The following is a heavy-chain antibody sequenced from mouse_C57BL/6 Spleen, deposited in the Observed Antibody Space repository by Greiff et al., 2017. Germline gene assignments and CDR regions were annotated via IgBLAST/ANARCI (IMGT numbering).Heavy chain of an antibody. CDR1: GYTFTDYY. J-gene: IGHJ2*01. D-gene: IGHD2-1*01. Sequence: VKLVESGAELVRPGASVKLSCKASGYTFTDYYINWVKQRPGQGLEWIARIYPGSGNTYYNEKFKGKATLTAEKSSSTAYMQLSSLTSEDSAVYFCARWGNYVGYYFDYWGQGTTLTVSS. CDR3: ARWGNYVGYYFDY. CDR2: IYPGSGNT. V-gene: IGHV1-76*01.